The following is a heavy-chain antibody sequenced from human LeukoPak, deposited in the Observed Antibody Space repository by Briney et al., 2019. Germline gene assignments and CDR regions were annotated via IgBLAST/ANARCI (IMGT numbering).Heavy chain of an antibody. CDR3: ARAAGPLAAPDF. J-gene: IGHJ4*02. V-gene: IGHV4-59*01. Sequence: RSSETLSLTCTVSGGSISSYYWSWIRQPPGKGLEWIGYIYYSGSTNYNPSLKSRVTISVDTSKNQFSLKLSSVTAADTAVYYCARAAGPLAAPDFWGQGTPVTVSS. CDR2: IYYSGST. D-gene: IGHD6-13*01. CDR1: GGSISSYY.